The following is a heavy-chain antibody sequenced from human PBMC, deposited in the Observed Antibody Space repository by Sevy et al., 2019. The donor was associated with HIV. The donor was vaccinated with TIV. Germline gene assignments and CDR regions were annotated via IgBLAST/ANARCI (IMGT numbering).Heavy chain of an antibody. CDR2: IYIAGRT. V-gene: IGHV3-53*01. CDR1: GFTVSDNY. D-gene: IGHD3-16*01. J-gene: IGHJ6*02. CDR3: VTEDLVLGEDNYYDMDV. Sequence: GGSLRLSCAVSGFTVSDNYMNWVRQAPGKGLEWVSIIYIAGRTYYADSVRGRFTISRDKAKNTLYLQMNSLRVEDTAVYYCVTEDLVLGEDNYYDMDVWGQGTTVTVSS.